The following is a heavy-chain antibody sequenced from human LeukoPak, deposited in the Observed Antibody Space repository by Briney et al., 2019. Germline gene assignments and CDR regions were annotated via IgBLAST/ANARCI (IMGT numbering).Heavy chain of an antibody. D-gene: IGHD1-26*01. V-gene: IGHV4-61*01. CDR3: ARYGGSRDAFDI. CDR1: GDSISSGNYY. CDR2: IYYSGST. J-gene: IGHJ3*02. Sequence: SETLSLTRTVSGDSISSGNYYWSWIRQPPGKGLEWIGYIYYSGSTNYNPSLKSRVTISVDTSKNQFSLKLSSVTAADTAVYYCARYGGSRDAFDIWGQGTMVTVSS.